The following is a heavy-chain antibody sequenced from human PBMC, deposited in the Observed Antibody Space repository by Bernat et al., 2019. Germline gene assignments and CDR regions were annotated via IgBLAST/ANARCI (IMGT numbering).Heavy chain of an antibody. Sequence: EVQLLESGGGLVQPGGSLRLTCAASGFTFRSYGLNWVRQAPGKGLEWVSGITGSGGSTFYADSVKGRFTISRDNSKNTLYLQMNSLRVEDTAVYYCAKDSSGGGGVIGRFDPWGQGIMVTVSS. CDR1: GFTFRSYG. D-gene: IGHD3-16*02. CDR3: AKDSSGGGGVIGRFDP. CDR2: ITGSGGST. V-gene: IGHV3-23*01. J-gene: IGHJ5*02.